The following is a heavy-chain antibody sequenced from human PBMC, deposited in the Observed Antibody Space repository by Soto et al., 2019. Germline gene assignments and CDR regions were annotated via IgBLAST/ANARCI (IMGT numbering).Heavy chain of an antibody. D-gene: IGHD2-21*02. V-gene: IGHV3-49*04. CDR1: GFTFDHYA. CDR3: PPEIEVTCLPLPFLDY. CDR2: IRSKAYGGTI. Sequence: GGSLRLSCTASGFTFDHYALSWVRQAPGKGLEWVGFIRSKAYGGTIEYAASVRGRFTISRDDSKSIAYLQMNISKTEDTALYYCPPEIEVTCLPLPFLDYWGQGTLVTVYS. J-gene: IGHJ4*02.